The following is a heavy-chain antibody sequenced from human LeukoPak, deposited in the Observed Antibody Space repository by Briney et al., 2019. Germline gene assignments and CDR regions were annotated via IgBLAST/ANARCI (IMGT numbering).Heavy chain of an antibody. CDR3: AKGRIADFYYYYYMDV. Sequence: PGGSLRLSCAASGFTFSSYAMSWVRQAPGKGLEWVSAISGSGGSTYYADSVKGRFTISRDNSKNTLYLQMNSLRAEDTAVYYCAKGRIADFYYYYYMDVWGKGTTVTVSS. CDR1: GFTFSSYA. V-gene: IGHV3-23*01. J-gene: IGHJ6*03. CDR2: ISGSGGST. D-gene: IGHD2/OR15-2a*01.